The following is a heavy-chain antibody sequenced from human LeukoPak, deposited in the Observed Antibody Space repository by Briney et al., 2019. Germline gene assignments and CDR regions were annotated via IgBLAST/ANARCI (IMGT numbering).Heavy chain of an antibody. J-gene: IGHJ4*02. D-gene: IGHD2-21*02. CDR2: IYHSGST. Sequence: SETPSLTCTVSGYSISSGYYWGWIRQPPGKGLEWIGSIYHSGSTYYNPSLKSRVTISVDTSKNQFSLKLSSVTAADTAVYYCARAFCLGGGDCYSTLPNFDYWGQGTLVTVSS. CDR1: GYSISSGYY. V-gene: IGHV4-38-2*02. CDR3: ARAFCLGGGDCYSTLPNFDY.